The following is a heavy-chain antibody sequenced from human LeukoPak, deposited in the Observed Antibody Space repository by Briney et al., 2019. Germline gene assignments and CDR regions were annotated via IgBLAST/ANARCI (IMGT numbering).Heavy chain of an antibody. J-gene: IGHJ6*03. D-gene: IGHD3-3*01. CDR1: GFTFNDYY. Sequence: PWGSLRLSCAASGFTFNDYYMSWIRQAPGKGLEGVSYISSSGSTIYYADSVKGRFTISRDNAKNSLYLQMNSLRAEDTAVYYCARDSAYPYYGYMDVWGKGTTVTVSS. V-gene: IGHV3-11*04. CDR3: ARDSAYPYYGYMDV. CDR2: ISSSGSTI.